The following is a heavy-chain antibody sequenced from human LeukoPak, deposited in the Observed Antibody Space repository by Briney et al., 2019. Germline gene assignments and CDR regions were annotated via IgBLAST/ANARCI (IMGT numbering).Heavy chain of an antibody. CDR1: GGTFSSYA. J-gene: IGHJ3*02. CDR2: IIPIFGTA. Sequence: SAWVSCKASGGTFSSYAISWERQAPGQGLEWMGGIIPIFGTANYATTLQAGVTFTADESTSTSYMKLSSLRSEDTAVYYCAREVTWSSGDGAFDIWGQGT. D-gene: IGHD2-21*02. CDR3: AREVTWSSGDGAFDI. V-gene: IGHV1-69*01.